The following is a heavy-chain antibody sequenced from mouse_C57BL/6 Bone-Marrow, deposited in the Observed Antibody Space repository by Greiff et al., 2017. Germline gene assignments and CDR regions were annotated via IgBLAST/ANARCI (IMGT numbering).Heavy chain of an antibody. J-gene: IGHJ3*01. CDR2: IYPGSGNT. CDR3: ARGGLRAWFAY. CDR1: GYSFTSYY. Sequence: QVQLQQSGPELVKPGASVKISCKASGYSFTSYYIHWVKQRPGQGLEWIGWIYPGSGNTTYNEKFKGKATLTADTSSSTAYMQLSSLTSEDAAVYYCARGGLRAWFAYWGQGTLVTVSA. V-gene: IGHV1-66*01. D-gene: IGHD2-4*01.